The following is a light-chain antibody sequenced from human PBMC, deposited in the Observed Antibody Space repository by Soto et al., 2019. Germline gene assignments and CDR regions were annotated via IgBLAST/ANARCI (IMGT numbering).Light chain of an antibody. CDR2: EVS. Sequence: QSALTQPASVSGSPGQSITISCTGTSSDVGAYNYVSWYQQHPGKAPKLMIYEVSNRPSGVSNRFSGSKSDNTASLTISGLQAEDEADYYCSSYTSSSTVLFGGGTKLTVL. V-gene: IGLV2-14*01. J-gene: IGLJ2*01. CDR3: SSYTSSSTVL. CDR1: SSDVGAYNY.